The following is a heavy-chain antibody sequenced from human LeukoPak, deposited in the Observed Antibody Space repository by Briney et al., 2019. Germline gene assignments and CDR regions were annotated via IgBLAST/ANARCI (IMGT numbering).Heavy chain of an antibody. D-gene: IGHD3-3*01. CDR2: IIGSTSSI. V-gene: IGHV3-21*01. CDR3: ARGGGDDFWSLSPNYFDY. Sequence: GGSLRLSCAASGFTFSSYNVNWVRQAPGKGLEWVSSIIGSTSSIYYADSVKGRFTISRDNAKNSLYLQMNSLRAEDTAVYYCARGGGDDFWSLSPNYFDYWGQGTLVTVSS. J-gene: IGHJ4*02. CDR1: GFTFSSYN.